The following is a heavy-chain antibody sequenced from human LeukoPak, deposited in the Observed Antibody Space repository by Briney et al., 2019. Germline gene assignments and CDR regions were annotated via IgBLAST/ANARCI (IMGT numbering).Heavy chain of an antibody. CDR3: ASRYSSGWYGNWFDP. CDR1: GGSISSYY. CDR2: IYYSGST. D-gene: IGHD6-19*01. Sequence: SETLSLTCTVSGGSISSYYWSWIRQPPGKGLEWIGYIYYSGSTNYNPSLKSRVTISVDTSKNQFSLKLSSVTAADTAVYYCASRYSSGWYGNWFDPWGQGTLVTVSS. V-gene: IGHV4-59*08. J-gene: IGHJ5*02.